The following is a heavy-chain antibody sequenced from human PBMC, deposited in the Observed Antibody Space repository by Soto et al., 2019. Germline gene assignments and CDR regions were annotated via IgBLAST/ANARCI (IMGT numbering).Heavy chain of an antibody. Sequence: QVQLVQSGAEVKKPGSPVKVSCKASGGTFSSYAISWVRQAPGQGLEWMGGIIPIFGTANYAQKFQGRVTITADESTSTAYMELSSLRSEDTAVYYCARAYSSGWYHGVPYYYWGQGTLVTVSS. CDR1: GGTFSSYA. CDR3: ARAYSSGWYHGVPYYY. V-gene: IGHV1-69*12. J-gene: IGHJ4*02. D-gene: IGHD6-19*01. CDR2: IIPIFGTA.